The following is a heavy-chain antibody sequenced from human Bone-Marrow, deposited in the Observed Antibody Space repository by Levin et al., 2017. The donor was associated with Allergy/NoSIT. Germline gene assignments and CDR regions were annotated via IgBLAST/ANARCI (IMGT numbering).Heavy chain of an antibody. D-gene: IGHD3-3*01. J-gene: IGHJ4*02. Sequence: SETLSLTCTVSGGSISSGGYYWSWIRQHPGKGLEWIGYIYYSGSTYYNPSLKSRVTISVDTSKNQFSLKLSSVTAADTAVYYCARDNQYYDFWSGYFGIFDYWGQGTLVTVSS. CDR2: IYYSGST. CDR3: ARDNQYYDFWSGYFGIFDY. CDR1: GGSISSGGYY. V-gene: IGHV4-31*03.